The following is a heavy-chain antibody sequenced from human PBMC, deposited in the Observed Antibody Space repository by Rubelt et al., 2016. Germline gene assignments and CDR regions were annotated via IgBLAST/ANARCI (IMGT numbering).Heavy chain of an antibody. CDR3: TTDRRDYDFWSGYDDY. Sequence: GGGLVQPGGSLRLSCAASGFTFSIYWMHWVRQVPGKGLVWVGRIKSKTDGGTTDYAAPVKGRFTISRDDSKNTLYLQMNSLKIEDTAVYYCTTDRRDYDFWSGYDDYWGQGTLVTVSS. CDR2: IKSKTDGGTT. J-gene: IGHJ4*02. V-gene: IGHV3-15*01. D-gene: IGHD3-3*01. CDR1: GFTFSIYW.